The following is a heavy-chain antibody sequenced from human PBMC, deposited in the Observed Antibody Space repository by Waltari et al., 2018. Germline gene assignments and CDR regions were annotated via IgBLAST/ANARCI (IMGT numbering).Heavy chain of an antibody. CDR1: GYSFTSYW. Sequence: EVQLVQSGAEVKKPGESLKISCKGSGYSFTSYWIGWVRQMPGKGLEWMGIIYPFDYDTRYSPSFQGQVTISADKYISTAYLQWSSLKASDNAMYYWARRYSSGGYYYYGMDVWGQGTTVTVSS. V-gene: IGHV5-51*01. CDR2: IYPFDYDT. J-gene: IGHJ6*02. CDR3: ARRYSSGGYYYYGMDV. D-gene: IGHD6-19*01.